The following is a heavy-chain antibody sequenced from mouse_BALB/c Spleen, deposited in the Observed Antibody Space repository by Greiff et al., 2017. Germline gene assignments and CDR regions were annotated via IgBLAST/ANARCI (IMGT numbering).Heavy chain of an antibody. CDR2: ISSGGSYT. V-gene: IGHV5-6*01. D-gene: IGHD2-3*01. J-gene: IGHJ4*01. Sequence: EVQLVESGGDLVKPGGSLKLSCAASGFTFSSYGMSWVRQTPDKRLEWVATISSGGSYTYYPDSVKGRFTISRDNAKNTLYLQMSSLKSEDTAMYYCARRVYDGSLYAMDYWGQGTSVTVSS. CDR3: ARRVYDGSLYAMDY. CDR1: GFTFSSYG.